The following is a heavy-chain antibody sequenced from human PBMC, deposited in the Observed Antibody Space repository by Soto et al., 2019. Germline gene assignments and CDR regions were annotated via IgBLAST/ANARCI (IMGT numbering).Heavy chain of an antibody. CDR1: RFTFSNYP. J-gene: IGHJ4*02. CDR3: AREEPLAYFDY. Sequence: QVQLVESGGGVVQPGRSLRLSCAASRFTFSNYPMHWVRRAPGKGLEWVAAISYAGSNKYYADSVKGRFTISRDNSKNTLYLQMNSLRTEDTAVYYCAREEPLAYFDYWGQGPLVTVSS. V-gene: IGHV3-30-3*01. D-gene: IGHD1-26*01. CDR2: ISYAGSNK.